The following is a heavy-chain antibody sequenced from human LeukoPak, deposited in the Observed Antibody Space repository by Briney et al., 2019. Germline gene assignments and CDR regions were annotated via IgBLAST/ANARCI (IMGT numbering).Heavy chain of an antibody. Sequence: SETLSLTCTVSGGSISSYYWSWIRQPPGKGLEWIRYIYYSGSTNYNPSLKSRVTISVDTSKNQFSLKLSSVTAADTAVYYCARDRDYDGYFDYWGQGTLVTVSS. CDR3: ARDRDYDGYFDY. CDR2: IYYSGST. V-gene: IGHV4-59*01. D-gene: IGHD4-23*01. CDR1: GGSISSYY. J-gene: IGHJ4*02.